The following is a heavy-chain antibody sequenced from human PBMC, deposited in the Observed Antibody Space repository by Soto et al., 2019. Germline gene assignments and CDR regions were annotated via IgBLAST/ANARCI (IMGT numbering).Heavy chain of an antibody. D-gene: IGHD4-4*01. CDR3: ARDTGRLDPFDY. CDR1: GFTFSSYS. J-gene: IGHJ4*02. CDR2: ISSSSSYI. Sequence: RGGSLRLSCAASGFTFSSYSINCFRQAPGKGLEWVSSISSSSSYIYYADSVKGRFTISRDNAKNSLYLQMNSLRAEDTAVYYCARDTGRLDPFDYWGQGTLVTVSS. V-gene: IGHV3-21*01.